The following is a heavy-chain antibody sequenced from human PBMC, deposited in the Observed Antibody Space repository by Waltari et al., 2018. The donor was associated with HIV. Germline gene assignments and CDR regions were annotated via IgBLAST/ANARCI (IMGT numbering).Heavy chain of an antibody. V-gene: IGHV3-48*02. CDR3: ARDDQWAFDY. D-gene: IGHD1-26*01. J-gene: IGHJ4*02. Sequence: EVQLVESGGGLVQPGGSLRLSCAASGFTFSSYSMNWVRQAPGMGLEWFSYITSDGRAKVYADSVKGRVTIPRDNAKTSLYLEMNSLRDEDTAVYDCARDDQWAFDYWGQGTLVIVSS. CDR1: GFTFSSYS. CDR2: ITSDGRAK.